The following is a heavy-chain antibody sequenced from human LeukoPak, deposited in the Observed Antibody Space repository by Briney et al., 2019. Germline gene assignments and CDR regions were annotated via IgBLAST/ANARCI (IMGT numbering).Heavy chain of an antibody. Sequence: GESLKISCKGSGYSFTSYWIGWVRQMPGKGLEWMGIIYPGDSDTRCSPSFQGQVTISADKSISTAYLQWSSLKASDTAMYYCARWAYYDYVWGSYRHNWFDPWGQGTLVTVSS. CDR1: GYSFTSYW. CDR3: ARWAYYDYVWGSYRHNWFDP. V-gene: IGHV5-51*01. CDR2: IYPGDSDT. J-gene: IGHJ5*02. D-gene: IGHD3-16*02.